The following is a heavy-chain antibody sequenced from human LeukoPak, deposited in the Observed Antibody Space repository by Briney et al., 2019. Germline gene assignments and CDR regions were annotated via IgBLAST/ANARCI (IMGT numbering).Heavy chain of an antibody. D-gene: IGHD3-22*01. Sequence: ASVKVSCKASGGTFSSYAISWVRQAPGQGLGWRGGIIPIFGTANYAQKFQGRVTFTTDESTSTAYMELSSLRSEDTAVYYCARTSYYYDSSGYYPSGWFDPWGQGTLVTVSS. V-gene: IGHV1-69*05. CDR2: IIPIFGTA. CDR1: GGTFSSYA. CDR3: ARTSYYYDSSGYYPSGWFDP. J-gene: IGHJ5*02.